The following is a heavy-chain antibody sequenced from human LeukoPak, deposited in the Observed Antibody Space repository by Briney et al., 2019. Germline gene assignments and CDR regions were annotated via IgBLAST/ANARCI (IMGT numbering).Heavy chain of an antibody. V-gene: IGHV1-69*05. J-gene: IGHJ3*02. CDR1: GGTFSNYA. CDR3: ATDLADATYGFDI. Sequence: SVKVSCKTSGGTFSNYAISWVRQAPGQGLEWVGDIIPILGTSNSAEKFQGRLTVTTDEFTGTAYMELSTLRSEDTAVYYCATDLADATYGFDIWGQGTMVTVSS. D-gene: IGHD6-13*01. CDR2: IIPILGTS.